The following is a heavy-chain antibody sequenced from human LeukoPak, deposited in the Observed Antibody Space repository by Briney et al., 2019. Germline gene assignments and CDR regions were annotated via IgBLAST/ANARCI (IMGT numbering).Heavy chain of an antibody. J-gene: IGHJ4*02. CDR1: GGSISSYY. Sequence: PSETLSLTCTVSGGSISSYYWSWIRQPPGKGLEWIGYIYYSGSTNYNPSLKSRVTISVDTSKNQFSLKLSSVTAADTAVYYCARDLFYCSGGSCYSIPGDYWGQGTLVTVSS. D-gene: IGHD2-15*01. V-gene: IGHV4-59*01. CDR3: ARDLFYCSGGSCYSIPGDY. CDR2: IYYSGST.